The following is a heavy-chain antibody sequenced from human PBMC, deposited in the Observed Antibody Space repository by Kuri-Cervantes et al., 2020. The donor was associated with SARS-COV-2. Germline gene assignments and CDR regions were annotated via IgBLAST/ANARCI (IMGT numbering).Heavy chain of an antibody. CDR2: FDPEDGET. D-gene: IGHD1-26*01. V-gene: IGHV1-24*01. CDR1: GGTFSSYA. Sequence: ASVKVSCKASGGTFSSYAISWVRQAPGKGLEWMGGFDPEDGETIYAQKFQGRVTMTEDTSTDTAYMELSSLRSEDTAVYYCATDLAGIVAYHFDYWGQGTLVTVSS. CDR3: ATDLAGIVAYHFDY. J-gene: IGHJ4*02.